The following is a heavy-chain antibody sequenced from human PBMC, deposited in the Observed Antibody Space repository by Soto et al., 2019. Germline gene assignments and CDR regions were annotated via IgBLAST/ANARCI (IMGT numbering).Heavy chain of an antibody. CDR2: ISGSGGST. J-gene: IGHJ4*02. D-gene: IGHD3-16*02. CDR1: GFTFSSYA. CDR3: AKMVHDYVWGSYRHFDY. Sequence: PGGSLRLSCAASGFTFSSYAMSWVRQAPGKGLEWVSAISGSGGSTYYADSVKGRFTISRDNSKNTLYLQMNSLRAEDTAVYYCAKMVHDYVWGSYRHFDYWDQGTLVTVSS. V-gene: IGHV3-23*01.